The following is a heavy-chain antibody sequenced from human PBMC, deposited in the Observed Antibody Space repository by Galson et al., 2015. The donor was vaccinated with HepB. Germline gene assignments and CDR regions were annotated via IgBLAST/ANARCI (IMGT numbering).Heavy chain of an antibody. V-gene: IGHV1-69*13. CDR1: GGTFSSYA. CDR2: IIPIFGTA. J-gene: IGHJ4*02. Sequence: SVKVSCKASGGTFSSYAISWVRQAPGQGLEWMGGIIPIFGTANYAQKFQGRVTITADESTSTAYMELSSLRSEDTAVYYCARGYKYYYDSSGYYNPFDYWGQGTLVTVSS. D-gene: IGHD3-22*01. CDR3: ARGYKYYYDSSGYYNPFDY.